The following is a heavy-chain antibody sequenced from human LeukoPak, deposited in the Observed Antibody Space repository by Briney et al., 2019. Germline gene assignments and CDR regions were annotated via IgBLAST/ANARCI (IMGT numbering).Heavy chain of an antibody. D-gene: IGHD6-13*01. CDR3: ATFRKAAAERFVDN. CDR2: VYYSGDT. V-gene: IGHV4-59*01. Sequence: PSETLSLTCTVSGGSISSYYWTWLRQPPGTGLEWIGYVYYSGDTNYNPSLKSRVTMSVDMSKNQFSLKLSSVTAADTAVYYCATFRKAAAERFVDNWGQGTLVTVSS. J-gene: IGHJ4*02. CDR1: GGSISSYY.